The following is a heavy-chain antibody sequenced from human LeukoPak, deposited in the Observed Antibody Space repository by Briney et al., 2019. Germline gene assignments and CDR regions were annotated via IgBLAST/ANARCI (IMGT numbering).Heavy chain of an antibody. D-gene: IGHD1-26*01. V-gene: IGHV4-34*01. Sequence: SETLSLICAVYGGSFSGYYWSWIRQPPGKGLEWIGEINHSGSTNYNPSLKSRVTISVDTSKNQFSLKLNSVTAADTAVYYCAISTGSSDFVYWGQGTLVTVSS. CDR2: INHSGST. J-gene: IGHJ4*02. CDR3: AISTGSSDFVY. CDR1: GGSFSGYY.